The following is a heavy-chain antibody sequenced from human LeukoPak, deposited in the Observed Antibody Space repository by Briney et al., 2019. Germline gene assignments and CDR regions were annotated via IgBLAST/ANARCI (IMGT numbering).Heavy chain of an antibody. V-gene: IGHV3-9*01. CDR2: ISWNSGSI. CDR3: AKDLTRNYLNAFDI. CDR1: GFTFDDYA. D-gene: IGHD1-7*01. Sequence: GGSLRLSCAASGFTFDDYAMHWVRQAPGKGLEWVSGISWNSGSIGYADSVKGRFTISRDNAKNSLYLQMNSLRAEDTALYYCAKDLTRNYLNAFDIWGQGTMVTVSS. J-gene: IGHJ3*02.